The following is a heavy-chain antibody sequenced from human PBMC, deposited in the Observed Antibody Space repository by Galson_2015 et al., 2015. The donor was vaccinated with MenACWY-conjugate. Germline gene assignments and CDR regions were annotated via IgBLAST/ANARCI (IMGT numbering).Heavy chain of an antibody. V-gene: IGHV3-74*01. CDR2: IKADGSFS. D-gene: IGHD1-1*01. CDR3: ARDNNWSFDS. Sequence: SLRLSCAASGFTFNNYWMHWVRQPPGKGLKWISYIKADGSFSNYADSVKGWFTISTDNAKNMVYLQMDGLGDEDTAVYFCARDNNWSFDSWGQGTLVTVSS. J-gene: IGHJ4*02. CDR1: GFTFNNYW.